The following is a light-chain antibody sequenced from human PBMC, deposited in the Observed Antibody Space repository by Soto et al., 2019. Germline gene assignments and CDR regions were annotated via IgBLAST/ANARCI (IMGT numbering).Light chain of an antibody. CDR3: QQYGSSPHT. Sequence: IALTQSPGTLSLSPGERATLSCRASQSVSSSYLAWYQHKPGQAPRLLIYGASSRATGIPDRFSGSGSGTDFTLTISRLEPEDFAVYYCQQYGSSPHTFGQGTKLEIK. CDR2: GAS. CDR1: QSVSSSY. V-gene: IGKV3-20*01. J-gene: IGKJ2*01.